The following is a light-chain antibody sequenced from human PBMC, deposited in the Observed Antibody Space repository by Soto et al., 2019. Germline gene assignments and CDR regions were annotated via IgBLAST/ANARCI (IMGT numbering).Light chain of an antibody. V-gene: IGKV1-17*01. J-gene: IGKJ4*01. Sequence: DIQMTQSPSSLSASVGDRVTITCRASQGIRTDLGWFQQKPGKAPKRLIYGASSLHSGVPSRFSGSGSGTEFTLTISSLQPEDFATYYCLQHHTYVLSFGGGTRVEIQ. CDR2: GAS. CDR1: QGIRTD. CDR3: LQHHTYVLS.